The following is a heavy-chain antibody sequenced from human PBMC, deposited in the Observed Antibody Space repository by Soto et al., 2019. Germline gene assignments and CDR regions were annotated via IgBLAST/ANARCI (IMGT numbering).Heavy chain of an antibody. Sequence: GGSLRLSCAASGFTFSSYSMNWVRQAPGKGLEWVSSISSSSSYIYYADSVKGRFTISRDNAKNSLYLQMNSLRAEDTAVYYCATEVVVAAATRSYYWGQGTLVTVSS. CDR2: ISSSSSYI. V-gene: IGHV3-21*01. CDR3: ATEVVVAAATRSYY. CDR1: GFTFSSYS. J-gene: IGHJ4*02. D-gene: IGHD2-15*01.